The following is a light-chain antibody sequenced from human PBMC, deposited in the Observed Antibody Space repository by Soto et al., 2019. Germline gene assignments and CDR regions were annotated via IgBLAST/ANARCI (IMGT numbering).Light chain of an antibody. CDR2: TAS. CDR1: QSISRY. V-gene: IGKV1-39*01. CDR3: QQSYSTFIT. Sequence: DIQMTQSPSSLSASVGDRVTITCRASQSISRYLNWYQQKPGKAPKLLIYTASSLQSGVPSGFSGSGSGTDFILTISSLQPEDFAIYYCQQSYSTFITFGQGTRLEIK. J-gene: IGKJ5*01.